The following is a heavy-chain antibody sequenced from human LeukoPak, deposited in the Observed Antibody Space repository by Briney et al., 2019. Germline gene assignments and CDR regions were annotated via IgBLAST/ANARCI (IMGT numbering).Heavy chain of an antibody. CDR3: ARGGFATSYYYYYMDV. V-gene: IGHV3-48*01. CDR2: ISTSAGTI. J-gene: IGHJ6*03. Sequence: PGGSLGLSCAASGFTFSTYTMNWVRQAPGKGLEWVSYISTSAGTIYYADSVKGRFTISRDDAKNSLYLQMNRLRAEDTAVYYCARGGFATSYYYYYMDVWGKGATVTVSS. CDR1: GFTFSTYT.